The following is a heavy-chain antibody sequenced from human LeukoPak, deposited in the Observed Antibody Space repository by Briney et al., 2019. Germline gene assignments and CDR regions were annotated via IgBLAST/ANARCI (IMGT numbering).Heavy chain of an antibody. CDR2: ISWNSGSI. CDR3: AKDISPYLWGEKDGYYYYGMDV. J-gene: IGHJ6*02. D-gene: IGHD1-26*01. Sequence: GGSLRLSCAGSGFIFNNYAMHWVRQPPGKGLEWVSGISWNSGSIDYADSVKGRFTISRDNAKNSLYLQMNSLRVEDTAFYYCAKDISPYLWGEKDGYYYYGMDVWGQGTTVTVSS. CDR1: GFIFNNYA. V-gene: IGHV3-9*01.